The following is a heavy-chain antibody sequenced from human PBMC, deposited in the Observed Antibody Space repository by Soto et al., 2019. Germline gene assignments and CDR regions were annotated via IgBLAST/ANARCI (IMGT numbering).Heavy chain of an antibody. V-gene: IGHV3-23*01. D-gene: IGHD3-16*01. CDR1: GFTFSSYS. Sequence: GWSMRLSCAASGFTFSSYSMSWVRQAPGKGLEWVSGFRTSGDGGTTYYADSVKGRFTISRDNSKNMLFLQMNSLRAEDTAIYYWAKYLRAYTLPTDNYFDDWGQARLVTVSS. J-gene: IGHJ4*02. CDR3: AKYLRAYTLPTDNYFDD. CDR2: FRTSGDGGTT.